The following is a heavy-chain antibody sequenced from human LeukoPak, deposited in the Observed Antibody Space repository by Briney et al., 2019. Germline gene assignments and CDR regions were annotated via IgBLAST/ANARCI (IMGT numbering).Heavy chain of an antibody. V-gene: IGHV3-23*01. Sequence: GSLRLSCAASGFTFSSYAMSWVRQAPGKGLEWVSAISGSGGSTYYADSVKGRFTISRDNSKNTLYLQMNSLRAEDTAVYYCAKDQNLYYDFWSGLNWFDPWGQGTLVTVSS. CDR1: GFTFSSYA. CDR2: ISGSGGST. D-gene: IGHD3-3*01. J-gene: IGHJ5*02. CDR3: AKDQNLYYDFWSGLNWFDP.